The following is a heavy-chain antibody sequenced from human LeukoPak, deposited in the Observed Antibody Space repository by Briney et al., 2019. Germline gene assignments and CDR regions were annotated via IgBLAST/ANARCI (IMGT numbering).Heavy chain of an antibody. J-gene: IGHJ3*02. D-gene: IGHD3-10*01. CDR2: INPSGGGT. CDR1: GYTVSRYY. V-gene: IGHV1-46*01. CDR3: ARGGDDHAFDI. Sequence: ASVKVSCKASGYTVSRYYIHWVRQAPGQGLEWMGIINPSGGGTTYAQKLQGRVTMTRDTPTSTVYMELSGLRSEDTAVYYCARGGDDHAFDIWGQGTMVTVSS.